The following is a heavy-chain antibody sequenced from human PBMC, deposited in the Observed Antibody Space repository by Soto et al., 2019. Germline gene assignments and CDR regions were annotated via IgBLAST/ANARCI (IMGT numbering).Heavy chain of an antibody. CDR1: GGSFSGYY. CDR3: ARVKVTTYYYYGMDV. J-gene: IGHJ6*02. Sequence: SETLSLTCAVYGGSFSGYYWSWIRQPPGKGLEWIGEINHSGSTNYNPSLKSRVTISVDTSKNQFSLKLSSVTAADTAVYYCARVKVTTYYYYGMDVWGQGTTVTVSS. D-gene: IGHD4-4*01. CDR2: INHSGST. V-gene: IGHV4-34*01.